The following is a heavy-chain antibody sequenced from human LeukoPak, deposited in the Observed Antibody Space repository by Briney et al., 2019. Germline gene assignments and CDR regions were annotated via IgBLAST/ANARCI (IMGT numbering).Heavy chain of an antibody. D-gene: IGHD3-22*01. CDR2: INHSGGST. CDR1: GYTFISYF. V-gene: IGHV1-46*01. CDR3: ARDKRDDSSGYYDE. Sequence: ASVKVSLKASGYTFISYFMHWVRQAPGQGLEWMGIINHSGGSTSYALKFQSQVTMTRDTSTSTVYMELSSLRSEDTAVYYCARDKRDDSSGYYDEWGQGTLVTVSS. J-gene: IGHJ4*02.